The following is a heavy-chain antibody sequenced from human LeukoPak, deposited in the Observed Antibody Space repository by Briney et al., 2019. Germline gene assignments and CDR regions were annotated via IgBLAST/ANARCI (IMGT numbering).Heavy chain of an antibody. CDR2: IKQDGSEK. CDR3: ARETQYSSSWVDY. J-gene: IGHJ4*02. Sequence: GGSLRLSCAASGFTVSSNYMSWVRQAPGKGLEWVANIKQDGSEKYYVDSVKGRFTISRDNAKNSLYLQMNSLRAEDTAVYYCARETQYSSSWVDYWGQGTLVTVSS. CDR1: GFTVSSNY. V-gene: IGHV3-7*01. D-gene: IGHD6-13*01.